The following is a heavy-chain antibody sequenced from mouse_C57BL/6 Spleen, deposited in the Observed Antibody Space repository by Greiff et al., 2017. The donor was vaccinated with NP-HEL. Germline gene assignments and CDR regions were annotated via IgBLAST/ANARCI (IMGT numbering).Heavy chain of an antibody. J-gene: IGHJ4*01. CDR1: GFTFSDYG. Sequence: EVKLVESGGGLVKPGGSLKLSCAASGFTFSDYGMHWVRQAPEKGLEWVAYISSGSSTIYYADTVKGRFTISRDNAKNTLLLQMTSLRSEDTAMYYYARPFITTVVATYYAMDYWGQGTSVTVSS. V-gene: IGHV5-17*01. CDR3: ARPFITTVVATYYAMDY. D-gene: IGHD1-1*01. CDR2: ISSGSSTI.